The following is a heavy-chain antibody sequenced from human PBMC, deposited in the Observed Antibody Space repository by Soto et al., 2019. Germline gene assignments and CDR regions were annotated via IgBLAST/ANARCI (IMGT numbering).Heavy chain of an antibody. D-gene: IGHD3-3*01. CDR1: GYTFTGYY. J-gene: IGHJ3*02. CDR2: INPNSGGT. CDR3: ARAYDFWNGYYFGGDAFDI. V-gene: IGHV1-2*04. Sequence: ASVKVSCKACGYTFTGYYMHWVRQAPGQGLEWMGWINPNSGGTNYAQKFQGWVTMTRDTSISTAYMELSRLRSDDTAVYYCARAYDFWNGYYFGGDAFDIWGQGTMLTVS.